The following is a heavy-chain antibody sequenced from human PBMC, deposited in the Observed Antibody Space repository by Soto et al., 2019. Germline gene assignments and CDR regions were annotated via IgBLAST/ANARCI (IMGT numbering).Heavy chain of an antibody. V-gene: IGHV1-18*01. CDR1: GYTFTSYG. CDR3: ARVGGMVVPAAIKWTDY. CDR2: ISAYNGNT. D-gene: IGHD2-2*01. J-gene: IGHJ4*02. Sequence: QVQLVQSGAEVKKPGASVKVSCKASGYTFTSYGISWVRQAPGQGLEWMGWISAYNGNTNYAQKLQGRVTMTTDTSTSTDYMELRSLRSDDTAVYYCARVGGMVVPAAIKWTDYWGQGTLVTVSS.